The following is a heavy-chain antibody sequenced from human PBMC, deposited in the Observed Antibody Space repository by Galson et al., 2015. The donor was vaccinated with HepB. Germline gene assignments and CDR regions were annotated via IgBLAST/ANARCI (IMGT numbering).Heavy chain of an antibody. J-gene: IGHJ4*02. Sequence: SLRLSCAASGFTFSNAWMNWVRQAPGKGLEWVGRIKSKIAGGTIYYAAPVKGRFTISRDDSENTLYLQMNSLKTEDTAVYYCATDYLSNTGAHGYWGQGTLVTVSS. CDR2: IKSKIAGGTI. CDR3: ATDYLSNTGAHGY. D-gene: IGHD2-8*02. V-gene: IGHV3-15*07. CDR1: GFTFSNAW.